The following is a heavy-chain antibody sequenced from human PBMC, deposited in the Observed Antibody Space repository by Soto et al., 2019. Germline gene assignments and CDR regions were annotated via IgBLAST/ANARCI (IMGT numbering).Heavy chain of an antibody. CDR3: ARDDPRLSTINIDY. Sequence: ASVKVSCKASGYTFSSFGISWVRQAPGQGLEWMGWISAYDGNTNYAQRLQGRVTLTTDTSTNTVYMELRSLTSDDTAVYFCARDDPRLSTINIDYWGQGTQVTVSS. CDR2: ISAYDGNT. CDR1: GYTFSSFG. V-gene: IGHV1-18*01. J-gene: IGHJ4*02. D-gene: IGHD4-4*01.